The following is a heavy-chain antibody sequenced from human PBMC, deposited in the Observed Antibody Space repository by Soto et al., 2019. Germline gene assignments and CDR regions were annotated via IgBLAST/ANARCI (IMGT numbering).Heavy chain of an antibody. J-gene: IGHJ4*02. D-gene: IGHD2-21*01. CDR2: ISSSGSTI. CDR1: GFTFSDYY. Sequence: QVQLVESGGGLVKPGGSLRLSCAASGFTFSDYYMSWIRQAPGKGLEWVSYISSSGSTIYYADSVKGRFTISRDNAKNSLYLQMNSLRAEDTAVYYCAGVMHIVVVIAPPFDYWGQGTLVTVSS. V-gene: IGHV3-11*01. CDR3: AGVMHIVVVIAPPFDY.